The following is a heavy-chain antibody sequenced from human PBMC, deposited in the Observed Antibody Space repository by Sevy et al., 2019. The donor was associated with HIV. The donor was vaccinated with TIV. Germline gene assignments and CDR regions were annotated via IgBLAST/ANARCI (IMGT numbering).Heavy chain of an antibody. J-gene: IGHJ3*02. CDR1: GFTFSSYS. V-gene: IGHV3-48*02. CDR3: ARDHFYDYVWGSYRPDAFDI. D-gene: IGHD3-16*02. Sequence: GGSLRLSCAASGFTFSSYSMNWVRQAPGKGLEWVSYISSSSSTIYYADSVKGRFTISRDNANNSLYLQMNSLRDEDTAVYYCARDHFYDYVWGSYRPDAFDIWGQGTMVTVSS. CDR2: ISSSSSTI.